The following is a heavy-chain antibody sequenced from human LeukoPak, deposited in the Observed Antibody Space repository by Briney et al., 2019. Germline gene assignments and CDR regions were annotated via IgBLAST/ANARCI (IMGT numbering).Heavy chain of an antibody. CDR2: ISSSGSTI. CDR3: ARDHLDCGGDCYDRPS. Sequence: GGSLRLSCAVSGFTFSTYSMSWVRQAPGKGLEWVSYISSSGSTIYYADSVKGRFTISRYNANNSLYLQRNSLRDEDSAVYYCARDHLDCGGDCYDRPSWGQGTLVTVSS. J-gene: IGHJ5*02. CDR1: GFTFSTYS. D-gene: IGHD2-21*02. V-gene: IGHV3-48*02.